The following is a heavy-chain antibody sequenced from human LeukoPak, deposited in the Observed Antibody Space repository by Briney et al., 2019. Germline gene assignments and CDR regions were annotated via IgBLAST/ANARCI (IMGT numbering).Heavy chain of an antibody. V-gene: IGHV3-74*01. CDR2: INSDGSST. Sequence: WGSLTLSCAASGFSFSNYWLHWVCQVPGKGLVWVSRINSDGSSTSYADSVKGRFTISRDNAKNSLYLQMNSLRAEDTAVYYCARELDSGSASFFYYWGQGTLVTVSS. D-gene: IGHD5-12*01. CDR1: GFSFSNYW. J-gene: IGHJ4*02. CDR3: ARELDSGSASFFYY.